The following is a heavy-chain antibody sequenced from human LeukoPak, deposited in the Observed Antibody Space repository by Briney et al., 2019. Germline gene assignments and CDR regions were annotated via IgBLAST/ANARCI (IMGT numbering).Heavy chain of an antibody. V-gene: IGHV3-53*04. CDR1: GFTVSSNY. J-gene: IGHJ4*02. CDR2: IYSGSST. D-gene: IGHD1-26*01. Sequence: PGGSLRLSCAASGFTVSSNYMSWVRQAPGKGLEWVSVIYSGSSTYYADSVKGRFTISRHNSKNTLYLQMNSLRAEDTAVYYCARDSRLGFHLDWGQGTLVTVSS. CDR3: ARDSRLGFHLD.